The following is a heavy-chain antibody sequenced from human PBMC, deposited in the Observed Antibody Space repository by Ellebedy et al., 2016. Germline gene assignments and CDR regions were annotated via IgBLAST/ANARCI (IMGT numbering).Heavy chain of an antibody. V-gene: IGHV5-51*01. D-gene: IGHD2-2*01. Sequence: GGSLRLXXKGSGYSFTSYWIGWVRQMPGKGLEWMGIIYPGDSDTRYSPSFQGQVTISADKSISTAYLQWSSLKASDTAMYYCARTPSDYCSSTSCYPDYWGQGTLVTVSS. CDR1: GYSFTSYW. CDR2: IYPGDSDT. J-gene: IGHJ4*02. CDR3: ARTPSDYCSSTSCYPDY.